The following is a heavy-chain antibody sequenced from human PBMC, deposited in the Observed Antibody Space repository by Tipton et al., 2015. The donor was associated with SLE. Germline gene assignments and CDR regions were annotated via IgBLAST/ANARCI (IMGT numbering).Heavy chain of an antibody. Sequence: SLRLSCAASGFTFSGHWMHWVRQDPGRGLEWVARINTDGTITGYADSVRGRFTISRDNAKNTLNLQMNSLRVEDTAVYYCARDQLYNCPDYWGQGILVTVSP. CDR2: INTDGTIT. V-gene: IGHV3-74*01. CDR3: ARDQLYNCPDY. CDR1: GFTFSGHW. D-gene: IGHD3-10*01. J-gene: IGHJ4*02.